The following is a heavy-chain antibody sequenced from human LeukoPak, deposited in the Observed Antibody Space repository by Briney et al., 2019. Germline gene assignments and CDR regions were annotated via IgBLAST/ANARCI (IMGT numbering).Heavy chain of an antibody. J-gene: IGHJ4*02. CDR3: ARDFPIRDY. CDR1: GGSISSSSYY. D-gene: IGHD3-3*02. CDR2: IYYSGST. V-gene: IGHV4-39*07. Sequence: PSETLSLTCTVSGGSISSSSYYWGWIRQPPGKGLEWIGGIYYSGSTYYNPSLKSRVTISVDTSKNQFSLKLSSVTAADTAVYYCARDFPIRDYWGQGTLVTVSS.